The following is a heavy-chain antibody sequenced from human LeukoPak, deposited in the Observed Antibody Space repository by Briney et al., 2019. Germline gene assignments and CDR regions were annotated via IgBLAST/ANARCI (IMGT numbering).Heavy chain of an antibody. Sequence: SGGSLRLSCETSGFPFNGYTVHWVRQAPGKGLEWMAVISYDGTSENYADSVKGRFTIARDKSTNTVHLQMNSLTIDDTAVYYCARQGRFVRMGCFDYWGQGILVTVSS. J-gene: IGHJ4*02. CDR3: ARQGRFVRMGCFDY. CDR2: ISYDGTSE. D-gene: IGHD2-8*01. V-gene: IGHV3-30*04. CDR1: GFPFNGYT.